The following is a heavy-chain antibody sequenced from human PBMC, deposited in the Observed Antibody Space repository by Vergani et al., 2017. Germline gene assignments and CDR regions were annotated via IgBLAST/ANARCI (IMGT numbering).Heavy chain of an antibody. CDR2: IWYDGSNK. V-gene: IGHV3-33*01. CDR3: AREMLPYYYDSSGYYYEDY. Sequence: QVQLVESGGGVVQPGRSLRLSCAASGFTFSSYGMHWVRQAPGKGLEWVAVIWYDGSNKYYADSVKGRFTISRDNSKNTLYLQMNSLRAEDTAVYYCAREMLPYYYDSSGYYYEDYWGQGTLVTVSS. J-gene: IGHJ4*02. CDR1: GFTFSSYG. D-gene: IGHD3-22*01.